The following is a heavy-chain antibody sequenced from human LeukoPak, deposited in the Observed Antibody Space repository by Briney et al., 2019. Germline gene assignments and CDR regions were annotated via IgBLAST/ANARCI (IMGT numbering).Heavy chain of an antibody. V-gene: IGHV3-30*18. J-gene: IGHJ4*02. Sequence: PGGSLRLSCAASGFTFSSYGMHWVRQAPGKGLEWVAVISYDGSNKYYADSVKGRFTISRDNSKNTLYLQMNSLRAEDTAVYYCAKDWIPLDYDSSGDIDYWGQGTLVTVSS. D-gene: IGHD3-22*01. CDR1: GFTFSSYG. CDR2: ISYDGSNK. CDR3: AKDWIPLDYDSSGDIDY.